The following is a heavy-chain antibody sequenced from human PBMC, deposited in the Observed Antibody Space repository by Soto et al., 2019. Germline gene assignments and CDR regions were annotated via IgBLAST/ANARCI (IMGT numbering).Heavy chain of an antibody. J-gene: IGHJ3*02. D-gene: IGHD2-2*01. V-gene: IGHV3-49*03. Sequence: GGSLRLSCTASGFTFGDYAMSWFRQAPGKGLEWVGFIRSKAYGGTTEYAASVKGRFTISRDDSKRIAYLQMNSLKTEDTAVYYCTREVLGYCSSTSCSAGVAAFDIWGQGTMVTVSS. CDR2: IRSKAYGGTT. CDR3: TREVLGYCSSTSCSAGVAAFDI. CDR1: GFTFGDYA.